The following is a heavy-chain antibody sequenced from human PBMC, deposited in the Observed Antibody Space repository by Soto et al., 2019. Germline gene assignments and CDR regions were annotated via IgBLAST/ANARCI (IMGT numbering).Heavy chain of an antibody. CDR1: GGTFSSYA. CDR3: ARGPHMVVVTASQGGTNWFDP. D-gene: IGHD2-21*02. J-gene: IGHJ5*02. CDR2: IIPIFGTA. Sequence: SVKVSCKASGGTFSSYAISWVRQAPGQGLEWMGGIIPIFGTANYAQKFQGRVTITADKSTSTAYMELSSLRSEDTAVYYCARGPHMVVVTASQGGTNWFDPWGQGTLVTVSS. V-gene: IGHV1-69*06.